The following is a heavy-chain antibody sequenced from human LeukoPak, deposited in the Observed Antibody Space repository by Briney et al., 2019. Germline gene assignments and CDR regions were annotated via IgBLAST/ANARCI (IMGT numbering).Heavy chain of an antibody. CDR2: ISGSGGST. J-gene: IGHJ3*02. V-gene: IGHV3-23*01. Sequence: GGSLRLSCAASGFTFSSYAMSWVRQAPGKGLEWVSAISGSGGSTYYADSVKGRFTISRDNAKNSLYLQMNSLRAEDTAVYYCARDQRKGTVPLDAFDIWGQGTIVTVSS. D-gene: IGHD4-17*01. CDR3: ARDQRKGTVPLDAFDI. CDR1: GFTFSSYA.